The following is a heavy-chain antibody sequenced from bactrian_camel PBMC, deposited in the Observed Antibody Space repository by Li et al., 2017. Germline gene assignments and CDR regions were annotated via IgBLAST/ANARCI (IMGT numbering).Heavy chain of an antibody. D-gene: IGHD1*01. CDR2: INTDGST. CDR1: GFTFSTYW. J-gene: IGHJ4*01. CDR3: GTMAYTAG. Sequence: HVQLVESGGGLVQPGGSLRLSCAASGFTFSTYWMYWVRQAPGKEREGVAAINTDGSTTYADSVKGRFTISQNDAKNTLYLQLNSLKTEDTAMYYCGTMAYTAGWGQGTQVTVS. V-gene: IGHV3S1*01.